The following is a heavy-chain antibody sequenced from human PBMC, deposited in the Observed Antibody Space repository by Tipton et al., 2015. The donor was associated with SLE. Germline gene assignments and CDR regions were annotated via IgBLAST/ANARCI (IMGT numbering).Heavy chain of an antibody. Sequence: SLRLSCAASGFTFSSSWMNWVRLAPGKGLEWLANIKEDGSEKHYVDSVKDRLTISRDNAKNSLYLQMNSLRDEDTAVYYCARGKYYFDYWGQGALVTVSS. CDR3: ARGKYYFDY. J-gene: IGHJ4*02. CDR2: IKEDGSEK. D-gene: IGHD2/OR15-2a*01. CDR1: GFTFSSSW. V-gene: IGHV3-7*01.